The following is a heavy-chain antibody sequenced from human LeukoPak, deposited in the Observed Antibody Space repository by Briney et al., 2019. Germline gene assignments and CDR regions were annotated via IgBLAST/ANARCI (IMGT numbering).Heavy chain of an antibody. V-gene: IGHV3-11*04. D-gene: IGHD3-16*02. CDR2: ISSSGSPI. Sequence: GGSLRLSCATSGFTFSDYYMSWIRQAPGKGLEWVSNISSSGSPIYYADSVKGRFTISRDNAKNSLFLQMNSLRAEDTAVYYCARGSFLITFGGFIGWGQGTLVTVSS. CDR3: ARGSFLITFGGFIG. CDR1: GFTFSDYY. J-gene: IGHJ4*02.